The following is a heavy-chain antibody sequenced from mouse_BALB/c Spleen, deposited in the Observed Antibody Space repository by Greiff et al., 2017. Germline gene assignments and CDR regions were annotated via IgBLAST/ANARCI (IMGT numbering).Heavy chain of an antibody. D-gene: IGHD4-1*01. CDR3: AKLAAWFAY. V-gene: IGHV14-3*02. Sequence: EVKLQESGAELVKPGASVKLSCTASGFNIKDTYMHWVKQRPEQGLEWIGRIDPANGNTKYDPKFQGKATITADTSSNTAYLQLSSLTSEDTAVYYCAKLAAWFAYWGQGTLVTVSA. CDR1: GFNIKDTY. J-gene: IGHJ3*01. CDR2: IDPANGNT.